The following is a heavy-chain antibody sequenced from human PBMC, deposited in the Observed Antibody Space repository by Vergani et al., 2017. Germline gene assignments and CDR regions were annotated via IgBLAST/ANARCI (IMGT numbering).Heavy chain of an antibody. D-gene: IGHD5-18*01. CDR2: IIPLSRIT. J-gene: IGHJ4*02. CDR3: ARGDLPADTSMVY. CDR1: GGTFGSHT. Sequence: QVQLVQSGAEVKKPGSSVKVSCKASGGTFGSHTISWVRQAPGQGLEWIGRIIPLSRITNYADKFLDRVAIIADESVNTVYMTLSNLHSQDTAVYYCARGDLPADTSMVYWGQGTLVSVSS. V-gene: IGHV1-69*02.